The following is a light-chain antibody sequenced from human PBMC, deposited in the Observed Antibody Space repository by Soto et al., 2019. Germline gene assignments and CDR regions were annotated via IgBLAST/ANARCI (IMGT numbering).Light chain of an antibody. Sequence: EVVMTQSPDTLSVSPGERATLSCRASQNINNNLAWYQQKPGQAPRLLIHGTFTRATGIPARFSGSGSGTEFTLTISTLQSEDFAVYYCQQYNNWPWTFGQGTKVDIK. CDR1: QNINNN. CDR2: GTF. J-gene: IGKJ1*01. V-gene: IGKV3-15*01. CDR3: QQYNNWPWT.